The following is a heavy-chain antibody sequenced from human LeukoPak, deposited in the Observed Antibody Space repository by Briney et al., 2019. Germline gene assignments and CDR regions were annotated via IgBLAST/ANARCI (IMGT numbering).Heavy chain of an antibody. Sequence: PGGSLRLSCAASGFTFSSHGMHWVRQAPGKGLEWVAVISYDGSNKYYADSVKGRFTISRDNSKSTLYLQMNSLRAEDTAVYYCAKDIGYRITILDYWGQGTLVTVSS. CDR3: AKDIGYRITILDY. V-gene: IGHV3-30*18. CDR2: ISYDGSNK. D-gene: IGHD3-3*01. J-gene: IGHJ4*02. CDR1: GFTFSSHG.